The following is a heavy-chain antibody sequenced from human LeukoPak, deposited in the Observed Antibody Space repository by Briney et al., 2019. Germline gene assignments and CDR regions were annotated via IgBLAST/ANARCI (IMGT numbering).Heavy chain of an antibody. CDR3: ARDGVGATSDY. CDR1: GFTFSSYS. Sequence: GGSLRLSCAASGFTFSSYSMNWVRQAPGKRLEWASSISSSSSYIYYADSVKGRFTISRDNAKNSLYLQMNSLRAEDTAVYYCARDGVGATSDYWGQGTLVTVSS. CDR2: ISSSSSYI. V-gene: IGHV3-21*01. J-gene: IGHJ4*02. D-gene: IGHD1-26*01.